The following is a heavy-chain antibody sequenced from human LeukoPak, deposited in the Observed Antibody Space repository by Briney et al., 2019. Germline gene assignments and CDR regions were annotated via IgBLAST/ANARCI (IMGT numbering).Heavy chain of an antibody. V-gene: IGHV4-31*03. CDR1: GGSISSGGYY. Sequence: TSQTLSLTCTVSGGSISSGGYYWSWIRQHPGKGLEWIGYIYYSGSTYYNPSLKSRVTISVDTSKNQFSLKLSSVTAADTAVYYCAREGDNWFDPWGQGTLVTVSS. CDR2: IYYSGST. J-gene: IGHJ5*02. CDR3: AREGDNWFDP.